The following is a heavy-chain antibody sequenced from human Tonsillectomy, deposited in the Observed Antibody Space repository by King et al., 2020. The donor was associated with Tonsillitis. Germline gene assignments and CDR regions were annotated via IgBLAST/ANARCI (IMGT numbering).Heavy chain of an antibody. Sequence: QLQESGPGLVKPSETLSLTCTVSCGSITISTYSWGWLRQPPGKSLEWMATFHSNETSYNQPSLRSSATISHDTASNQFSLKLTSVTATDTAHYYCARLPTGYPNWFDPWGQGTLVTVPS. CDR3: ARLPTGYPNWFDP. CDR1: CGSITISTYS. V-gene: IGHV4-39*01. CDR2: FHSNETS. D-gene: IGHD3-9*01. J-gene: IGHJ5*02.